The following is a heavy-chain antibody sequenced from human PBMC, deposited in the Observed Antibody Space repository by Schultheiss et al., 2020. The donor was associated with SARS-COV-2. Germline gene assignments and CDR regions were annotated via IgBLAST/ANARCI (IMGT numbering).Heavy chain of an antibody. CDR1: GFTFSSYA. CDR3: AKEPDYGDYFDY. CDR2: ISGSGSTI. V-gene: IGHV3-23*01. Sequence: GGSLRLSCAASGFTFSSYAMSWVRQAPGKGLEWVSAISGSGSTIYYADSVKGRFTISRDNAKNSLYLQMNSLRAEDTAVYYCAKEPDYGDYFDYWGQGTLVTVSS. J-gene: IGHJ4*02. D-gene: IGHD4-17*01.